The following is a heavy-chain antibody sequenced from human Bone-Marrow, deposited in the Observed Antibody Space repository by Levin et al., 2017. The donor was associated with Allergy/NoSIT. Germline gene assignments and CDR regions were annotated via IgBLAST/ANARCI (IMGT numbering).Heavy chain of an antibody. CDR3: TREREGYCSGGSCYSRSIY. CDR1: GFTFRDYA. J-gene: IGHJ4*02. CDR2: IRSKAYGGTT. Sequence: GGSLRLSCTASGFTFRDYAMSWFRQAPGKGLEWVGFIRSKAYGGTTEYAASVKGRFTISRDASKSIAYLQMNSLKTEDTAVYYCTREREGYCSGGSCYSRSIYWGQGTLVTVSS. D-gene: IGHD2-15*01. V-gene: IGHV3-49*03.